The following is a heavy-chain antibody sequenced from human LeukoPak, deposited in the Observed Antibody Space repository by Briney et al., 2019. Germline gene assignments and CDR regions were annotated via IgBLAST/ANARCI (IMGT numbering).Heavy chain of an antibody. J-gene: IGHJ4*02. V-gene: IGHV3-48*03. Sequence: GGSLRLSCAASGFTFSSYEMNWVRHAPGKGLEWVSYISSSGSTIYYADSVKGRFTISRDNAKNSLYLQMNSLRAEDTAVYYCARDYDLYYFDYWGQGTLVTVSS. CDR3: ARDYDLYYFDY. CDR2: ISSSGSTI. D-gene: IGHD3-22*01. CDR1: GFTFSSYE.